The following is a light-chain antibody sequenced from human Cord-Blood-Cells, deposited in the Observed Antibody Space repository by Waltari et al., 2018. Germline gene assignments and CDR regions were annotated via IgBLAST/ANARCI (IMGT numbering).Light chain of an antibody. V-gene: IGLV2-23*01. Sequence: QSALTQPASVSGSPGQSITISCTGTSSDVGSYNLVSWYQQPPGKAPKLMIYEGSKRPSGFSKRVSGSKSGNTASLTISGLQAEDEADYYCCSYAGSSTWVFGGGTKLTVL. CDR2: EGS. J-gene: IGLJ3*02. CDR3: CSYAGSSTWV. CDR1: SSDVGSYNL.